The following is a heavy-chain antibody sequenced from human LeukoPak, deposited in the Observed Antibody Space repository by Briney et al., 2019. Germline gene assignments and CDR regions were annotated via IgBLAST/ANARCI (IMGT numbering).Heavy chain of an antibody. CDR3: AREYQLLYYYYMDV. D-gene: IGHD2-2*02. CDR1: GFTFSSYS. Sequence: PGGSLRLSCAASGFTFSSYSMNWVRQAPGKGLEWVSYISSSGSTIYYADSVKGRFTISRDNAKNSLYLQMNSLRAEDTAVYYCAREYQLLYYYYMDVWGKGTTVTISS. V-gene: IGHV3-48*04. CDR2: ISSSGSTI. J-gene: IGHJ6*03.